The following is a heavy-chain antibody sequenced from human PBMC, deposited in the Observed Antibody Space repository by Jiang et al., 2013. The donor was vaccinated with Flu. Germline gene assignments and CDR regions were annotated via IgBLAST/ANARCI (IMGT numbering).Heavy chain of an antibody. CDR1: GASFRSYY. Sequence: GLVKPSGTLSLTCAVSGASFRSYYWTWIRQSPGKTLEWIGNIYWTGSTNYNPSLKSRVTISLNTSKNQFSLRLSSVTAADTAVYYCVRLRGYCTPTGCNGDYAMDVWGQGTTVTVSS. D-gene: IGHD2-8*01. V-gene: IGHV4-59*12. CDR2: IYWTGST. CDR3: VRLRGYCTPTGCNGDYAMDV. J-gene: IGHJ6*02.